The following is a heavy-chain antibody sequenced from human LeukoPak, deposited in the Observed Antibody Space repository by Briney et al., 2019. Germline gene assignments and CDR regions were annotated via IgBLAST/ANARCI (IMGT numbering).Heavy chain of an antibody. D-gene: IGHD1-1*01. V-gene: IGHV4-31*03. CDR1: GGSIRSGGYY. CDR2: IYYSGST. Sequence: SETLSLTCTVSGGSIRSGGYYWSWIRQHPGKGLEWIGYIYYSGSTYYHPSLKSRVTISVDTSKNQFSLKLSSVTAADTAVYYCASPPAGNYYYMDVWGKGTTVTVSS. J-gene: IGHJ6*03. CDR3: ASPPAGNYYYMDV.